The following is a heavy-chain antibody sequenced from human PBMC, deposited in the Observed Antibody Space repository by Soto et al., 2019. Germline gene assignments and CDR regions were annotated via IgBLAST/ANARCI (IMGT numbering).Heavy chain of an antibody. J-gene: IGHJ3*02. D-gene: IGHD2-8*02. CDR2: ISGSGGST. CDR1: GFTFSSYA. Sequence: GGSLRLSCAASGFTFSSYAMSWVRQAPGKGLEWVSAISGSGGSTYYADSAKERFTISRDNSKNTLYLQMNSLRAEDTAVYYCAKVATYWPERSAFDIWGQGTMVTVSS. V-gene: IGHV3-23*01. CDR3: AKVATYWPERSAFDI.